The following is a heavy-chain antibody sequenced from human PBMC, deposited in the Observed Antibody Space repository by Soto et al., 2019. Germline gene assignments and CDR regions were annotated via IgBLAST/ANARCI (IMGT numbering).Heavy chain of an antibody. D-gene: IGHD6-25*01. V-gene: IGHV4-61*01. CDR3: ARDVSGRRGGIDP. J-gene: IGHJ5*02. CDR1: GGSVSSGSYY. CDR2: IYYSGST. Sequence: QVQLQESGPGLVKPSETLSLTCTVSGGSVSSGSYYWSWIRQPPGKGLEWIGYIYYSGSTNYNPSLKSRVTISVDTSKNQFSLKLSSVTAADTAVYYCARDVSGRRGGIDPGGQGTLVTVSS.